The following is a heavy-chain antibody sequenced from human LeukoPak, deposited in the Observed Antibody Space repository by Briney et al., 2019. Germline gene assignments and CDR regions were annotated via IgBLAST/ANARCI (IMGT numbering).Heavy chain of an antibody. CDR2: ISYDGSNK. CDR3: AKDRDSSGWNKFVTPWWFDP. Sequence: GGSLRLSCAASGFTFSSYGMHWVRQAPGKGLEWVAVISYDGSNKYYADSVKGRFTISRDNSKNTLYPQMNSLRAEDTAVYHCAKDRDSSGWNKFVTPWWFDPWGQGTLVTVSS. V-gene: IGHV3-30*18. D-gene: IGHD6-19*01. CDR1: GFTFSSYG. J-gene: IGHJ5*02.